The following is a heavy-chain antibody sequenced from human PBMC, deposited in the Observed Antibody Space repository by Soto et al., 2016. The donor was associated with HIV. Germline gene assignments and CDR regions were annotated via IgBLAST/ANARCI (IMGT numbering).Heavy chain of an antibody. D-gene: IGHD3-3*01. CDR3: ATLEGSMATIPWYYYYYMDV. CDR2: ISGSGGST. V-gene: IGHV3-23*04. J-gene: IGHJ6*03. CDR1: KFTVSSNY. Sequence: EVQLVESGGGLVQPGGSLRLSCAAAKFTVSSNYMTWVRQAPGKGLEWVSAISGSGGSTYYADSVKGRFTISRDNSKNTLYLQMNSLRAEDTAVYYCATLEGSMATIPWYYYYYMDVWGKGTTVTVSS.